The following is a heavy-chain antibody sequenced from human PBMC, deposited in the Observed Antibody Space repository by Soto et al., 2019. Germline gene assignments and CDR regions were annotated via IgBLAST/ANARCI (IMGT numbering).Heavy chain of an antibody. Sequence: QVQLVESGGGVVQPGRSLRLSCAASGFTFSSYGMHWVRQAPGKGLEWVAVIWYDGSNKYYADSVKGRFTISRDNSKNTLYLQMNSLRAEDTAVYYCAREGKDIVATIRPYYFDYSGQGTLVTVSS. D-gene: IGHD5-12*01. J-gene: IGHJ4*02. CDR2: IWYDGSNK. V-gene: IGHV3-33*01. CDR1: GFTFSSYG. CDR3: AREGKDIVATIRPYYFDY.